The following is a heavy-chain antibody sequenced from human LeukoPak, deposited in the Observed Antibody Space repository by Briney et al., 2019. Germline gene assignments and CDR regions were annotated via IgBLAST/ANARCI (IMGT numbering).Heavy chain of an antibody. J-gene: IGHJ3*02. CDR2: SNSDGSST. CDR1: GFTFSSYW. V-gene: IGHV3-74*01. Sequence: PGGSLRLSCAASGFTFSSYWMHWVRQAPGKGLVWVSRSNSDGSSTIYADSVKGRFTISRDNAKNTLYLQMNSLRAEDTAVYYCARTTPMNYVGEAFDTWGQGTMVTVSS. CDR3: ARTTPMNYVGEAFDT. D-gene: IGHD1-7*01.